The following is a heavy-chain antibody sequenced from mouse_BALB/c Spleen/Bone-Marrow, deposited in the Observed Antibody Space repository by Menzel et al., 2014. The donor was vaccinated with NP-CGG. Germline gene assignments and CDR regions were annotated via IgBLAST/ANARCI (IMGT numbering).Heavy chain of an antibody. J-gene: IGHJ4*01. Sequence: QVQLQQSGAELVRPGVSVKISCKGSGYTFTDYSIHWVRQSHAKSLEWIGVISTYYGDANYNQKFKGKATMTVDKPSSTAYMELARPTSEDSAIYYCARRGSMDYWGQGTSVTVSS. CDR1: GYTFTDYS. CDR3: ARRGSMDY. V-gene: IGHV1-67*01. CDR2: ISTYYGDA.